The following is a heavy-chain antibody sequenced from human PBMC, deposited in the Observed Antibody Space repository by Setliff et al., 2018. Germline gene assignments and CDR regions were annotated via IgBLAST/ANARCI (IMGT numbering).Heavy chain of an antibody. D-gene: IGHD4-4*01. V-gene: IGHV1-18*01. CDR1: GYTFTSYG. Sequence: ASVKVSCKASGYTFTSYGISWVRQAPGQGLEWMGWISAYNGGTNYAQKFQGRVTMTRDTSISTVYMELSRLRSDDTAVYYCARGGTTLTSYDYWGQGTLVTVSS. CDR2: ISAYNGGT. CDR3: ARGGTTLTSYDY. J-gene: IGHJ4*02.